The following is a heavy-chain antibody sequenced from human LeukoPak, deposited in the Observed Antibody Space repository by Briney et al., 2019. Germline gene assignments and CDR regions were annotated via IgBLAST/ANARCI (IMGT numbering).Heavy chain of an antibody. CDR3: ARVFVTVTTVGWFDP. V-gene: IGHV1-18*01. CDR1: GYTFTSYG. J-gene: IGHJ5*02. Sequence: ASVKVSCKASGYTFTSYGISWVRPAPGQGLEWMGWISAYNGNTNYAQKLQGRVTMTTDTSTSTAYMELRSLRSDDTAVYYCARVFVTVTTVGWFDPWGQGTLVTVSS. D-gene: IGHD4-11*01. CDR2: ISAYNGNT.